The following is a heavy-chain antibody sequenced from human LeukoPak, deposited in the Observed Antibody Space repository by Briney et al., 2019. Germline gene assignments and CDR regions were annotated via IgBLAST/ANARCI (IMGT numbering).Heavy chain of an antibody. D-gene: IGHD3-10*01. CDR1: GYTFTSYG. CDR3: ARDRRPSYYGSGSYYIGPEGAFDI. V-gene: IGHV1-18*01. J-gene: IGHJ3*02. Sequence: GASVKVSCKASGYTFTSYGISWVRQAPGQGLEWMGWISAYNGNTNYAQKLQGRVTMTTDTSTSTVYMELRSLRSDDTAVYYCARDRRPSYYGSGSYYIGPEGAFDIWGQGTMVTVSS. CDR2: ISAYNGNT.